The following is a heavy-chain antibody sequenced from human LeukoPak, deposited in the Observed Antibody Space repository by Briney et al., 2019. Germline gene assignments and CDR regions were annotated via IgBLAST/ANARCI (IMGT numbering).Heavy chain of an antibody. Sequence: SVKVSCKASGGTFSSYAISWVQQAPGQGLEWMGGIIPIFGTANYAQKFQGRVTITTDESTSTAYMELSSLRSEDTAVYYCARDPHLFIEDVAVAGGDYWGQGTLVTVSS. CDR1: GGTFSSYA. D-gene: IGHD6-19*01. CDR3: ARDPHLFIEDVAVAGGDY. J-gene: IGHJ4*02. V-gene: IGHV1-69*05. CDR2: IIPIFGTA.